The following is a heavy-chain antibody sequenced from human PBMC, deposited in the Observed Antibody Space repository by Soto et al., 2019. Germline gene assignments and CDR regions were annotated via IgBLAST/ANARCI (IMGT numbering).Heavy chain of an antibody. Sequence: QVQLVESGGGVVQPGRSLRLSCAASGFTFSSYGMHWVRQAPGKGLEWVAVIWYDGSNKYYADSVKGRFTISRDNSKNTLYLQMNSLRAEDTAVYYCAREKKRMITFGGVNPMRPVYFDYWGQGTLVTVSS. CDR2: IWYDGSNK. CDR3: AREKKRMITFGGVNPMRPVYFDY. V-gene: IGHV3-33*01. D-gene: IGHD3-16*01. CDR1: GFTFSSYG. J-gene: IGHJ4*02.